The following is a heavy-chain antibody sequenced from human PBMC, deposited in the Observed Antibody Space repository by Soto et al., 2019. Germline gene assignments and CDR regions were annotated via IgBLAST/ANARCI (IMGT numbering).Heavy chain of an antibody. CDR3: AHGPNYFDY. Sequence: QITLKESGPTLVKPTQTLTLTCTFSGFSLNTRGVGVGWIRQPPGKALEWLALIYWDGDKRYSPSLKNRLTITKDTSKNQVVLTMTNMDPVDTATYYCAHGPNYFDYWDQGTLVTVSS. J-gene: IGHJ4*02. CDR2: IYWDGDK. V-gene: IGHV2-5*02. CDR1: GFSLNTRGVG.